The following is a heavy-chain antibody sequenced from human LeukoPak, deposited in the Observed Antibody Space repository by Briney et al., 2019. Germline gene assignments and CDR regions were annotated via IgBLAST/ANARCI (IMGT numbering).Heavy chain of an antibody. V-gene: IGHV4-30-4*01. CDR2: IYYSGST. CDR3: ARHGGGIAVAWSGMSDYYYGMDV. J-gene: IGHJ6*02. D-gene: IGHD6-19*01. Sequence: PSETLSLTCTVSGGSISSGDYYWSWIRQPPGKGLEWIGYIYYSGSTYYNPSLKSRVTISVDTSKNQFSLKLSSVTAADTAVYYCARHGGGIAVAWSGMSDYYYGMDVWGQGTTVTVSS. CDR1: GGSISSGDYY.